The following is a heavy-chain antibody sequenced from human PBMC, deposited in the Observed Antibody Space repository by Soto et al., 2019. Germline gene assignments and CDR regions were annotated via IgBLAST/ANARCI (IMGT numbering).Heavy chain of an antibody. V-gene: IGHV3-48*04. J-gene: IGHJ4*02. CDR2: ISSSGSTI. CDR3: ARWGQYCSSTSCSSNGDY. Sequence: PGGSLRLSCAASGFTFSSYSMNWVRQAPGKGLEWVSYISSSGSTIYYADSAKGRFTISRDNAKNSLYLQMNSLRAEDTAVYYCARWGQYCSSTSCSSNGDYWGQGTLVTVSS. CDR1: GFTFSSYS. D-gene: IGHD2-2*01.